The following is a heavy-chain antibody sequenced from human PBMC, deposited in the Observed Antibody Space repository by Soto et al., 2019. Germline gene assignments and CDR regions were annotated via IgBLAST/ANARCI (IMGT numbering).Heavy chain of an antibody. Sequence: QVQVVQSGAEVKKPGASVKVSCKAPGYTFTGYFMHWVRQAPGQGLEWMAWMNPKSGVTNYAQTFQGRVTMTRDTSISRAYMEMSRLRSDDTAVYYCARVDCSGGSRQWSGMDVWGQGTTVTDSS. D-gene: IGHD2-15*01. CDR1: GYTFTGYF. CDR3: ARVDCSGGSRQWSGMDV. V-gene: IGHV1-2*02. J-gene: IGHJ6*02. CDR2: MNPKSGVT.